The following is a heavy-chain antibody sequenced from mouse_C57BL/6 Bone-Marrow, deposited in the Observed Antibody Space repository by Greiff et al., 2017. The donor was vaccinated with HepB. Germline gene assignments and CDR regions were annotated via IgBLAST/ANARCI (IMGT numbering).Heavy chain of an antibody. V-gene: IGHV1-42*01. CDR2: INPSTGGT. D-gene: IGHD2-2*01. CDR1: GYSFTGYY. CDR3: AIWFYYAMDY. Sequence: VHVKQSGPELVKPGASVKISCKASGYSFTGYYMNWVKQSPEKSLEWIGEINPSTGGTTYNQKFKAKATLTVDKSSSTAYMQLKSLTSEDSAVYYCAIWFYYAMDYWGQGTSVTVSS. J-gene: IGHJ4*01.